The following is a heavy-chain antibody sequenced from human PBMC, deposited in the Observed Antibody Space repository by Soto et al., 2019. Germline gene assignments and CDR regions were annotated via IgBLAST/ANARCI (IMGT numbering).Heavy chain of an antibody. CDR3: ARGLSVDKVDS. J-gene: IGHJ4*02. Sequence: QVQLQESGPGLVEPSQTLSLTCTVSGGSVSNGFYSWSWIRQSPGRGLEWIGHIYNSVNTYSNPAFQSRVTISIATSKIQFSLKLSSVTAADAAVYYCARGLSVDKVDSRGQGTLVTVSS. CDR2: IYNSVNT. V-gene: IGHV4-30-4*01. CDR1: GGSVSNGFYS. D-gene: IGHD2-21*01.